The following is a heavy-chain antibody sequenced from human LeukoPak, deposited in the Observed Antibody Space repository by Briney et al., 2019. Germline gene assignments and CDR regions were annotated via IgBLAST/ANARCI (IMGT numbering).Heavy chain of an antibody. CDR1: GFTFDDYG. CDR2: INWNGGST. V-gene: IGHV3-20*04. J-gene: IGHJ6*03. CDR3: ARVGTEVRGVIIIYYYYYMDV. Sequence: GGSLRLSCAASGFTFDDYGMSWVRQAPGKGLEWVSGINWNGGSTGYADSVKGRFTISRDNAKNSLYLQMNSLRAEDTALYYSARVGTEVRGVIIIYYYYYMDVWGKGTTVTVSS. D-gene: IGHD3-10*01.